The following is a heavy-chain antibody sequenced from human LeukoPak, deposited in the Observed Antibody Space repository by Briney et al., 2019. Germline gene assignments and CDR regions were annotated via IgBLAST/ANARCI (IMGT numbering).Heavy chain of an antibody. D-gene: IGHD1-26*01. Sequence: GESLKISFKGSGYSFSSYWIGWVRQMPGKGLEWMGIIYPGDSDSRYSPSFQGQVTISADKSISTAYLQWSSLKASDTAMYYCARYPSGRGYYYGMDVWGQGTTVTVSS. J-gene: IGHJ6*02. CDR1: GYSFSSYW. CDR3: ARYPSGRGYYYGMDV. CDR2: IYPGDSDS. V-gene: IGHV5-51*01.